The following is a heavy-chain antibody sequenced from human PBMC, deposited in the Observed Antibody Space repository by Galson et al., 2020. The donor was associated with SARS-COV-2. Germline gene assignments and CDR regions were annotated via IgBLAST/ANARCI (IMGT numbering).Heavy chain of an antibody. V-gene: IGHV6-1*01. CDR1: GDSVSSNSTA. J-gene: IGHJ3*02. CDR2: TYYRSQWST. CDR3: AGRVAGAGSLHI. Sequence: SQTHSLTRAISGDSVSSNSTAWNWIRQSPSRGLEWPGRTYYRSQWSTDYAVSVKSRITINPDTSKNQLSLQLNSVTPEDTAIYYCAGRVAGAGSLHIWGQGTMVIVSS. D-gene: IGHD6-13*01.